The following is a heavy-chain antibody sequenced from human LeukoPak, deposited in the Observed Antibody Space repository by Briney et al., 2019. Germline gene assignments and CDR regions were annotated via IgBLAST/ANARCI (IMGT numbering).Heavy chain of an antibody. J-gene: IGHJ4*02. CDR1: GFTFSSYA. CDR3: ARDRDSSGFFDY. Sequence: GGSLRLSCAASGFTFSSYAMHWVRQAPGKGLEWVAVISYDGSNKYYADSVKGRFTISRDSSKNTLYLQMNSLRAEDTAVYYCARDRDSSGFFDYWGQGTLVTVSS. D-gene: IGHD3-10*01. V-gene: IGHV3-30-3*01. CDR2: ISYDGSNK.